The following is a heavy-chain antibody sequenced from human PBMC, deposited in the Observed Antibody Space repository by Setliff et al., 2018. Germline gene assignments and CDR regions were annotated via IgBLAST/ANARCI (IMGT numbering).Heavy chain of an antibody. Sequence: LSLTCAVYGGSFSGYYWSWIRQPPGKGLEWIGEINHSGSTNYNPSLKSRVTISVDTSKNQFSLKLSSVTAADTAVHYCARRTEYYNFWSGYYDYWGQGTLVTSPQ. CDR3: ARRTEYYNFWSGYYDY. D-gene: IGHD3-3*01. CDR2: INHSGST. V-gene: IGHV4-34*01. CDR1: GGSFSGYY. J-gene: IGHJ4*02.